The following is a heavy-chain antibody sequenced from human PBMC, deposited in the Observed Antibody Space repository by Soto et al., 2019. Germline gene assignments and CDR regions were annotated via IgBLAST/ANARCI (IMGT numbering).Heavy chain of an antibody. V-gene: IGHV1-69*01. CDR2: IIPLFNTT. D-gene: IGHD3-10*01. CDR1: GGSFASYA. Sequence: QVQLVQSGAEVKKPGSSVKVSCKAAGGSFASYAITWLRQAPGQGLEWMGGIIPLFNTTTYVQKFQDRVTITADEATNTAYMHLSSLRSEDTAVYYCAREYSYGSGTYFDYWGQGTLVIVSS. J-gene: IGHJ4*02. CDR3: AREYSYGSGTYFDY.